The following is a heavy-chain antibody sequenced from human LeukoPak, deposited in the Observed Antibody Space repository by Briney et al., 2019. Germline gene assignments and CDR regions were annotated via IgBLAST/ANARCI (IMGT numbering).Heavy chain of an antibody. CDR3: AKVKSGSYFDY. CDR1: GGSISSGDYY. D-gene: IGHD1-26*01. J-gene: IGHJ4*02. CDR2: VSGSGSST. V-gene: IGHV3-23*01. Sequence: ETLSLTCTVSGGSISSGDYYWSWIRQPPGKGLEWVSAVSGSGSSTYYADSVKGRFTISRDNSKNTLYLQMNSLRAEDTAVFYCAKVKSGSYFDYWGQGTLVTVSS.